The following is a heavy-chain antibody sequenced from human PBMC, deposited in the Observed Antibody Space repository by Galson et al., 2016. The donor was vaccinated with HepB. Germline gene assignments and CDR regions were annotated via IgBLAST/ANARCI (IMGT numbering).Heavy chain of an antibody. Sequence: SLRLSCAASGFTFYNYGMIWFRQAPGKGLEWVSYICGSGGSIHYADSVEGRFTISREDAKNTLYLHMYSLRVEETAIYYCARAAARWHAPFFGYWAQGTLVTVSA. J-gene: IGHJ4*02. D-gene: IGHD2-8*01. CDR1: GFTFYNYG. V-gene: IGHV3-11*01. CDR3: ARAAARWHAPFFGY. CDR2: ICGSGGSI.